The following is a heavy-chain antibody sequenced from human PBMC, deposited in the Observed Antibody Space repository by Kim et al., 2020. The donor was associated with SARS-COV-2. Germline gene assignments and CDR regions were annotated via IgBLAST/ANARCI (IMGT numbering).Heavy chain of an antibody. CDR2: ISSSSSTI. D-gene: IGHD6-6*01. CDR1: GFTFSSYS. Sequence: GGSLRLSCAASGFTFSSYSMNWVRQAPGKGLEWVSYISSSSSTIYYADSVKGRFTISRDNAKNSLYLQMNSLRDEDTAVYYCARGDSSSPIYYYYGMDVWGQGTTVTVSS. J-gene: IGHJ6*02. CDR3: ARGDSSSPIYYYYGMDV. V-gene: IGHV3-48*02.